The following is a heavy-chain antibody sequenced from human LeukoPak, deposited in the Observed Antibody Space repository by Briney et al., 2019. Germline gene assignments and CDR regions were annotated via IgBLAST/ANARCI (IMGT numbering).Heavy chain of an antibody. Sequence: GASVKVSCKASGYTFTDYYMHWVRQAPGQGLEWMGWINPNSGGTNYAQKFQGWVTMTRDTSISTAYMELSRLRSDDTAVYYCARGGRQDIVVVLDAFDIWGQGTMVTVSS. J-gene: IGHJ3*02. D-gene: IGHD2-2*01. CDR1: GYTFTDYY. CDR2: INPNSGGT. CDR3: ARGGRQDIVVVLDAFDI. V-gene: IGHV1-2*04.